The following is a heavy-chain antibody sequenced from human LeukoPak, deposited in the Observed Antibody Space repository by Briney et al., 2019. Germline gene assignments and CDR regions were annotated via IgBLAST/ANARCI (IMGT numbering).Heavy chain of an antibody. J-gene: IGHJ4*02. V-gene: IGHV3-11*01. CDR3: TRTDPLRWAGFDY. D-gene: IGHD4-23*01. CDR1: GFTFSDYY. Sequence: GGSLRLSCAASGFTFSDYYMSWIRQAPGKGLEWVSYIRSSGSTTYYADSVKGRFTISRDNAKNSLYLQMNSLRAEDTAVYYCTRTDPLRWAGFDYWGQGTLVTVSS. CDR2: IRSSGSTT.